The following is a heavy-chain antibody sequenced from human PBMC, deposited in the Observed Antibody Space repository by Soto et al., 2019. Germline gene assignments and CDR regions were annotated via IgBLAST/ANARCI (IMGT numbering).Heavy chain of an antibody. V-gene: IGHV4-59*01. CDR1: GGYISSYY. J-gene: IGHJ5*02. D-gene: IGHD3-3*01. CDR3: ARVPPDFWSGYYTNWFDP. Sequence: KTSETLSLTCTVSGGYISSYYWSWIRQPPGKVLEWIGYIYYSGSTNYNPSLKSRVTISVDTSKNQFSLKLSSVTAADTAVYYCARVPPDFWSGYYTNWFDPWGQGTLVTVSS. CDR2: IYYSGST.